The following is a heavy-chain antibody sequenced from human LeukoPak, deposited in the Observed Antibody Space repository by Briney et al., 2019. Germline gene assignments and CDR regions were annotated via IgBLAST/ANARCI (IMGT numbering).Heavy chain of an antibody. CDR2: ISYDGSNK. CDR3: AKDQPGGPYDFWSGYFPEASYYYYYGVDV. D-gene: IGHD3-3*01. J-gene: IGHJ6*02. V-gene: IGHV3-30*18. CDR1: GFTFSSYG. Sequence: GGSLRLSCAASGFTFSSYGMHWVRQAPGKGLEWVAVISYDGSNKYYADSVKGRFTISRDNSKNTLYLQMNSLRAEDTAVYYCAKDQPGGPYDFWSGYFPEASYYYYYGVDVWGQGTTVTVSS.